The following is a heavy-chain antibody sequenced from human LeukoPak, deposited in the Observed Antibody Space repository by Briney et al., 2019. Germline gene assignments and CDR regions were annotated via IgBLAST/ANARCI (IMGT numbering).Heavy chain of an antibody. D-gene: IGHD3-9*01. Sequence: GGSLRLSCAASGFTFSDYYMSWIRQAPGKGLEWVSYISSSGSTTYYADSVKGRFTISRDNSKNTLYVEMNTLRAEDAAVYYCAKWGDYDILTGYYVSDFWGQGTLVTVSS. CDR1: GFTFSDYY. CDR2: ISSSGSTT. CDR3: AKWGDYDILTGYYVSDF. V-gene: IGHV3-11*01. J-gene: IGHJ4*02.